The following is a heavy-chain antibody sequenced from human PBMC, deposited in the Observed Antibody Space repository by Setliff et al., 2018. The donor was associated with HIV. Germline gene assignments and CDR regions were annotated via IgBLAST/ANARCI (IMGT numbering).Heavy chain of an antibody. CDR3: ARVQMAYAAFDV. D-gene: IGHD4-17*01. V-gene: IGHV4-61*02. Sequence: SETLSLTCTVSGGSINSGIYYWTWIRQPAGKGLEWLGRIHIGGNTNYNPSLKSRVTMSVDTSKNQFSLKLSSVTAADTAVYYCARVQMAYAAFDVWGQGTMVTVSS. CDR2: IHIGGNT. J-gene: IGHJ3*01. CDR1: GGSINSGIYY.